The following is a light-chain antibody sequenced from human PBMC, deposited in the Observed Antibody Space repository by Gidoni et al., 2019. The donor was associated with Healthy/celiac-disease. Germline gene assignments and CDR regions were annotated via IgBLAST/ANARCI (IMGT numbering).Light chain of an antibody. J-gene: IGLJ3*02. CDR3: SSYTSSSTFGGV. V-gene: IGLV2-14*01. Sequence: QSALTQPASVSGSPGQSITISCTGTSSDVGGYNYVSWYQQHPGKAPKLMIYEVSNRPSGVSNRFSGSKSGNTASLTISGLQAEDEADYYCSSYTSSSTFGGVFGGGTKLTVL. CDR2: EVS. CDR1: SSDVGGYNY.